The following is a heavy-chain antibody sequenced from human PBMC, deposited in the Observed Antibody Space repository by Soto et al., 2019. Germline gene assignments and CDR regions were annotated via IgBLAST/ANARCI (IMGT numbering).Heavy chain of an antibody. V-gene: IGHV2-26*04. Sequence: QVTVKESGPVLVKPTETLTLTCTVSGFSLSNAGLGVSWIRQPPGKALEWLAHIFSNDEKSYSTSLKSRLTISKDTSKRQVVITMTNMDPVDTATYYCASTYSTSWYWFDPWGQGTLVTVSS. D-gene: IGHD6-13*01. CDR2: IFSNDEK. CDR3: ASTYSTSWYWFDP. CDR1: GFSLSNAGLG. J-gene: IGHJ5*02.